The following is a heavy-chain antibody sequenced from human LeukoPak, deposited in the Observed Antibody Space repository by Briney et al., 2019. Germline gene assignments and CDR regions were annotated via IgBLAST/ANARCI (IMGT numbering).Heavy chain of an antibody. CDR3: ARGIAAAGHNWFDP. Sequence: SETLSLTCTVSGGSISSSSYYWGWIRQPPGKGLEWIGSIYYSGSTYYNPSLKSRVTISVDTSKNQFSLKLSSVTAADTAVYYCARGIAAAGHNWFDPRGQGTLVTVSS. J-gene: IGHJ5*02. D-gene: IGHD6-13*01. CDR2: IYYSGST. V-gene: IGHV4-39*07. CDR1: GGSISSSSYY.